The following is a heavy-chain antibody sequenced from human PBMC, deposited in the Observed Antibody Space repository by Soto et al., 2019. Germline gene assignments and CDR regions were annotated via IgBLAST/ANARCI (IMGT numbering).Heavy chain of an antibody. CDR2: ITGSGAGT. CDR3: AKDPNGDYVGAFDS. V-gene: IGHV3-23*01. CDR1: GFTFSSYA. Sequence: GGSLRLSCAASGFTFSSYAMTWVRQAPGKGLECVSSITGSGAGTVYADSLKGRFTISRDNSKNMLYLQLSSLRAEDTAIYFCAKDPNGDYVGAFDSWGQGS. J-gene: IGHJ4*02. D-gene: IGHD4-17*01.